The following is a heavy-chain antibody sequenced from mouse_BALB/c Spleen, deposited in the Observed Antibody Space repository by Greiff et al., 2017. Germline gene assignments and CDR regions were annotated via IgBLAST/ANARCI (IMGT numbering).Heavy chain of an antibody. CDR3: AKLTTTGYYAMDY. D-gene: IGHD2-12*01. J-gene: IGHJ4*01. CDR1: GFSLTGYG. V-gene: IGHV2-6-7*01. CDR2: IWGDGST. Sequence: QVQLQESGPGLVAPSQSLSITCTVSGFSLTGYGVNWVRQPPGKGLEWLGMIWGDGSTDYNSALKSRLSISKDNSKSQVFLKMNSLQTDDTAMYYCAKLTTTGYYAMDYWGQGTSVTVSS.